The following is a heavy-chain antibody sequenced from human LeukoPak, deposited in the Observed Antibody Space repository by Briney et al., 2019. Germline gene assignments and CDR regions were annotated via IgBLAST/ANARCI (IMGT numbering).Heavy chain of an antibody. J-gene: IGHJ5*02. V-gene: IGHV1-2*02. D-gene: IGHD3-10*01. CDR1: GYTFTGYC. CDR2: INPNSGGT. CDR3: AREATGAGLNWFDP. Sequence: GASVKVSCKASGYTFTGYCIHWVRQAPGQGFEWMGWINPNSGGTNYAQKFQGRVTMTRDTSISTAYMELSRLTSDDTAVYYCAREATGAGLNWFDPWGQGTLVTVSS.